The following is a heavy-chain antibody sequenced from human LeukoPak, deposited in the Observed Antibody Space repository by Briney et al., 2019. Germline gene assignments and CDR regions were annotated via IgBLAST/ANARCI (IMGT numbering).Heavy chain of an antibody. V-gene: IGHV1-8*03. J-gene: IGHJ4*02. D-gene: IGHD5-24*01. CDR2: MNPNSGNT. Sequence: GASVKVSFKASGYTFTSYDINWVRQATGQGLEWMGWMNPNSGNTGYAQKFQGRVTITRNTSISTAYMELSSLRSEDTAVYYCARGRRWLQLLFDYWGQGTLVTVSS. CDR3: ARGRRWLQLLFDY. CDR1: GYTFTSYD.